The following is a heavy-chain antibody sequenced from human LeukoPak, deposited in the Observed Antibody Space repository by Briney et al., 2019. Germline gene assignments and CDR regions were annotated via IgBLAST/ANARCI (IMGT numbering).Heavy chain of an antibody. V-gene: IGHV3-30*04. J-gene: IGHJ4*02. Sequence: GGSLRLSCAASGFTFSSYAMHWVRQAPGKGLEWVAVISYDGSNKYYADSVKGLFTISRDNSKNTLYLQMNSLRAEDTAVYYCARDSAAARTRPVLDYWGQGTLVTVSS. CDR3: ARDSAAARTRPVLDY. D-gene: IGHD2-2*01. CDR2: ISYDGSNK. CDR1: GFTFSSYA.